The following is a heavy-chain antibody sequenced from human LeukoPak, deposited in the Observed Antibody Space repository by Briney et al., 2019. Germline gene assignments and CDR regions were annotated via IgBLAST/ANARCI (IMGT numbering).Heavy chain of an antibody. CDR1: GFTFSRNA. V-gene: IGHV3-23*01. D-gene: IGHD1-26*01. J-gene: IGHJ4*02. Sequence: GGSLRLSCAASGFTFSRNAMSWVRQAPRKGLEWVSGISGSGGSTYYADSVKGRFTISRDNSNNTLYLQMNSLRAEDTAVYYCAKDRGTWEQDYFDYWGQGTLVTVSS. CDR3: AKDRGTWEQDYFDY. CDR2: ISGSGGST.